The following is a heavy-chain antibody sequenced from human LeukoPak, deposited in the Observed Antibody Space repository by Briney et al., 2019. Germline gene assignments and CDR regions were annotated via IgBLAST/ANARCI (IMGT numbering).Heavy chain of an antibody. V-gene: IGHV4-59*08. Sequence: KPSETLSLTCTVSGGSISSYYWSWIRQPPGKGLEWIGYIYYSGSTNYNPSLKSRVTISVDTSKNQFSLKLSSVAAADTAVYYCARASTTDYFDYWGQGTLVTVSS. CDR1: GGSISSYY. J-gene: IGHJ4*02. CDR3: ARASTTDYFDY. D-gene: IGHD1-1*01. CDR2: IYYSGST.